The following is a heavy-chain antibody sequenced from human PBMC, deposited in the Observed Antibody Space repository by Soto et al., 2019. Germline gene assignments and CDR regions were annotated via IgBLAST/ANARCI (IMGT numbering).Heavy chain of an antibody. CDR2: INHSGST. CDR1: GGSFSGYY. V-gene: IGHV4-34*01. J-gene: IGHJ6*02. D-gene: IGHD6-13*01. CDR3: ARVMGSSWLYYYYGMDV. Sequence: SETLSLTCAVYGGSFSGYYWSWIRQPPGKGLEWIGEINHSGSTNYNPSLKSRVTMSVDTSKNQFSLKLSSVTAADTAVYYCARVMGSSWLYYYYGMDVWGQGTTVTVSS.